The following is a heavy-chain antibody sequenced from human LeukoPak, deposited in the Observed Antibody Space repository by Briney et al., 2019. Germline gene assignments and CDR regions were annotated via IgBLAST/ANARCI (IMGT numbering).Heavy chain of an antibody. D-gene: IGHD6-6*01. Sequence: SVKVSCKASGGTFSSYAISWVRQAPGQGLEWMGRIIPILGIANYAQKFQGRVTITADKSTSTAYMELSSLRSEDTAVYYCARDRVEYSSSAGDYWGQGTLVTISS. V-gene: IGHV1-69*04. CDR1: GGTFSSYA. J-gene: IGHJ4*02. CDR2: IIPILGIA. CDR3: ARDRVEYSSSAGDY.